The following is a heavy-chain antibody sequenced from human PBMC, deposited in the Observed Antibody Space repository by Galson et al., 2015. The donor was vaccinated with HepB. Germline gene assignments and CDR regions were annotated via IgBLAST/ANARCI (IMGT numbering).Heavy chain of an antibody. D-gene: IGHD3-16*02. J-gene: IGHJ4*02. CDR1: GFTFSSYS. CDR3: ARDRPRLGLRLGELSLTPDY. CDR2: ISSSSSYI. Sequence: SLRLSCAASGFTFSSYSMNWVRQAPGKGLEWVSSISSSSSYIYYADSVKGRFTISRDNAKNSLYLQMNSLRAEDTAVYYCARDRPRLGLRLGELSLTPDYWGQGTLVTVSS. V-gene: IGHV3-21*01.